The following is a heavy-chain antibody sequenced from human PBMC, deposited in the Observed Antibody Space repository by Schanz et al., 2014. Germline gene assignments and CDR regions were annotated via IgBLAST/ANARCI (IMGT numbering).Heavy chain of an antibody. Sequence: QVQLVQSGAEVKKPGASVKVSCKASGYTFTSYYMHWVRQAPGQGLEWMGIINPSGSTSYAQKFQGRVTMTRDTSTSTVYMELSSLRSEDTAVYYCARDGEAAAGCDYWGQGTLVTVSS. J-gene: IGHJ4*02. V-gene: IGHV1-46*03. CDR1: GYTFTSYY. CDR3: ARDGEAAAGCDY. D-gene: IGHD6-13*01. CDR2: INPSGST.